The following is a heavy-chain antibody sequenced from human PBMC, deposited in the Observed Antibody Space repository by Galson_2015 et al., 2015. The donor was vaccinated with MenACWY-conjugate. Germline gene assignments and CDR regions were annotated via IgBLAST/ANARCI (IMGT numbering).Heavy chain of an antibody. V-gene: IGHV1-69*06. CDR3: ASITMVRGVIINNWFDP. D-gene: IGHD3-10*01. Sequence: SVKVSCKASGYTFTSYGISWVRQAPGQGLEWMGGIIPIFGTANYAQKFQGRVTITADKSTSTAYMELSSLRSEDTAVYYCASITMVRGVIINNWFDPWGQGTLVTVSS. CDR1: GYTFTSYG. CDR2: IIPIFGTA. J-gene: IGHJ5*02.